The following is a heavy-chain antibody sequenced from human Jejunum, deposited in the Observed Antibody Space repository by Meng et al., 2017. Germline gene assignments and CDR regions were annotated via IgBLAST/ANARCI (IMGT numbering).Heavy chain of an antibody. CDR1: GGYINKENW. CDR2: IYHGGNT. D-gene: IGHD2-2*01. CDR3: VRGEFAMLARFDF. V-gene: IGHV4-4*02. Sequence: QVQLQESGPGLEKPSGTLSPTCAVSGGYINKENWWSWVRQSPERGLAWIGEIYHGGNTNYNPSLKRRVTMSVDESTNQMSLKLTSVTAADTAVYYCVRGEFAMLARFDFWGQGILVTVSS. J-gene: IGHJ4*02.